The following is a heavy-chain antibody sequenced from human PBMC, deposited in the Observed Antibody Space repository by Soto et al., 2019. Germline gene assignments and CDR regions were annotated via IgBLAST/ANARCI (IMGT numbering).Heavy chain of an antibody. CDR2: IYHSGST. Sequence: SETLSLTCAVSSGSISSSNWWSWVRQPPGKGLEWIGEIYHSGSTNYNPSLKSRVTISVDKSKNQFSLKLSSVTAADTAVYYCARYASAARQRFNYFDYWGQGTLVTVSS. CDR1: SGSISSSNW. V-gene: IGHV4-4*02. CDR3: ARYASAARQRFNYFDY. J-gene: IGHJ4*02. D-gene: IGHD6-6*01.